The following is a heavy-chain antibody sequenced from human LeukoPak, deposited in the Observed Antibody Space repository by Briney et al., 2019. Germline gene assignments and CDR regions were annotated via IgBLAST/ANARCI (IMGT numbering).Heavy chain of an antibody. V-gene: IGHV1-18*01. CDR1: GYTFTSYG. CDR2: ISAYNGNT. Sequence: ASVKVSCKASGYTFTSYGISWVRQAPGQGLEWMGWISAYNGNTNYAQKLQVRVAMTTDTSTSTAYMELRSLRSDDTAVYYCALLVGALLGEDYWGQGTLVTVSS. CDR3: ALLVGALLGEDY. J-gene: IGHJ4*02. D-gene: IGHD1-26*01.